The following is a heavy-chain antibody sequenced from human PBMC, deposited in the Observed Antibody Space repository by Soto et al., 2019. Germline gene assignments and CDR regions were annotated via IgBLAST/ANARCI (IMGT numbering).Heavy chain of an antibody. CDR1: GYTFTSSY. Sequence: ASVKVSCKASGYTFTSSYMHWVRQAPGQGLEWMGIINPSGGSTSYAQKFQGRVTMTRDTSTSTVYMELSSLRSEDTAVYYCARDRYCSSTSCYAVRSYYYYGMDVWGQGTTVTSP. CDR3: ARDRYCSSTSCYAVRSYYYYGMDV. J-gene: IGHJ6*02. D-gene: IGHD2-2*01. V-gene: IGHV1-46*03. CDR2: INPSGGST.